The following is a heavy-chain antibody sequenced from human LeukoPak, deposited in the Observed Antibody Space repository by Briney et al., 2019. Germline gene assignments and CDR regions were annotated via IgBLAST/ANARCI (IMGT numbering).Heavy chain of an antibody. J-gene: IGHJ4*02. D-gene: IGHD6-19*01. CDR3: ARSTLAWLVHGYFDY. CDR1: GFTFSSYG. Sequence: PGGTLRLSCAASGFTFSSYGMSWVRQAPGKGLEWVSAISASGGSAYYADSVKGRFTISRDNSKNTLYLQVNSLRAEDTAVYYCARSTLAWLVHGYFDYWGQGTLVTVSS. V-gene: IGHV3-23*01. CDR2: ISASGGSA.